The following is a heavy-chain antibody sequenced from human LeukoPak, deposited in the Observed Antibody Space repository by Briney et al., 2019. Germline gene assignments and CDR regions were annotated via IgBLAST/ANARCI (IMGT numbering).Heavy chain of an antibody. CDR3: AREYDFWSGTDAFDI. J-gene: IGHJ3*02. CDR2: ISSSSSYI. V-gene: IGHV3-21*01. Sequence: GGSLRLSCAASGFTFSSYSMNWVRQAPGKGLDWVSSISSSSSYIYYADSVKGRFTISRDNAKNSLYLQMNSLRAEDTAVYYCAREYDFWSGTDAFDIWGQGTMVTVSS. CDR1: GFTFSSYS. D-gene: IGHD3-3*01.